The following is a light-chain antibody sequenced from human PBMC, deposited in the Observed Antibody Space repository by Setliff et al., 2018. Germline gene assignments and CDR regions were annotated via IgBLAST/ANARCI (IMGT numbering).Light chain of an antibody. CDR3: SSYTVKSTVI. CDR2: EVT. J-gene: IGLJ2*01. V-gene: IGLV2-23*02. Sequence: QSVLTQPASVSGSPGQSITISCTGTSSDVGLYNLVSWYQQHPGKAPKLIIYEVTKRPSGVPDRFSGSKSGNTASLTISGLQPEDEADYHCSSYTVKSTVIFAGGTKGTV. CDR1: SSDVGLYNL.